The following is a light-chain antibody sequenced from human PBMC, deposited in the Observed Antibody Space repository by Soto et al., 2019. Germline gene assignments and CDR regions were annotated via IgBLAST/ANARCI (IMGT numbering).Light chain of an antibody. CDR3: QQYNNWPLT. J-gene: IGKJ2*01. CDR2: DPS. Sequence: EIVMTQSPGTLSVSPGESATLACRASQSVSSNLAWYQQKPGQAPRLLIYDPSTRANGVPARFSGSGSGTEFTLTISSLQSADFAVYYCQQYNNWPLTFGQGTKLEIK. CDR1: QSVSSN. V-gene: IGKV3-15*01.